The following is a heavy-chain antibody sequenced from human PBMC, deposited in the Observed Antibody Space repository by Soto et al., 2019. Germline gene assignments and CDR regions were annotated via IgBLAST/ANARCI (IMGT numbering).Heavy chain of an antibody. J-gene: IGHJ5*02. CDR1: GYTFTSYD. CDR3: AREGYSSSYGSRGNWFDP. D-gene: IGHD6-13*01. V-gene: IGHV1-8*01. Sequence: QVQLVQSGAEVKKPGASVKVSCRASGYTFTSYDINWVRQATGQGLEWMGWMSPNSGNTGYAQKFQVRVTMTRNTSINTAYMELSSLTSEDTAVYFCAREGYSSSYGSRGNWFDPWGQGTLVTVSS. CDR2: MSPNSGNT.